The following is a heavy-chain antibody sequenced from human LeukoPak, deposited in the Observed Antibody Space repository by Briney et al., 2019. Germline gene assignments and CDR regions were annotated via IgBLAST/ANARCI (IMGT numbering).Heavy chain of an antibody. V-gene: IGHV5-51*01. CDR1: GYSFTSYW. Sequence: GESLKISCKGSGYSFTSYWIGWVRQMPGKGLEWMGMIYPGDSDTRYSPSFQGQVTISADMSISTAYLQWSSLKASDTAMYYCARPQMATITGAFDIWGQGTMVTVSS. D-gene: IGHD5-24*01. CDR3: ARPQMATITGAFDI. J-gene: IGHJ3*02. CDR2: IYPGDSDT.